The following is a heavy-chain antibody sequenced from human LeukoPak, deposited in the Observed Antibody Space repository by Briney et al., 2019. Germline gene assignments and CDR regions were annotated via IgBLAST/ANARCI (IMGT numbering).Heavy chain of an antibody. CDR2: TYYRSEWYY. Sequence: SQTLSLTCVISGDSVSSNSAAWNWIRQSPSRGLEWLGRTYYRSEWYYHCAVSMKSRITVNPDTSKNQFSLQLSSVTPEDTAVYYCARTRDLGPDYWGQGTLVTVSS. J-gene: IGHJ4*02. CDR3: ARTRDLGPDY. CDR1: GDSVSSNSAA. V-gene: IGHV6-1*01. D-gene: IGHD1-26*01.